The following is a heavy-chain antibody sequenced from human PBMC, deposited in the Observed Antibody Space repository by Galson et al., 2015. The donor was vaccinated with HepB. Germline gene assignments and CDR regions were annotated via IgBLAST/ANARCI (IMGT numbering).Heavy chain of an antibody. J-gene: IGHJ5*02. D-gene: IGHD2-21*01. CDR3: ARDGPGIPPS. V-gene: IGHV4-31*02. CDR1: YY. CDR2: INYRGST. Sequence: YYYNRIRQQPGKGLEWIGYINYRGSTYYIPSLASRLTVSVDTSKNQFSLKLTSVTAADTAVYYCARDGPGIPPSWGQGILVTVSS.